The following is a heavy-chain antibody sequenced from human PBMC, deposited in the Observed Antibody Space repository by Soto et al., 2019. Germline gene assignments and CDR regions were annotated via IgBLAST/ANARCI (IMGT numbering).Heavy chain of an antibody. J-gene: IGHJ4*01. Sequence: SETLSLTCTVSGGSISSYYWRWIRQPPGKGLEWIGYIYYSGSTNYNPSLKSRVTISVDTSKNQFSLKLSSVTAADTAVYYCLKFHCTDEEGYTAGFWGEGSPVTDSS. CDR3: LKFHCTDEEGYTAGF. CDR2: IYYSGST. V-gene: IGHV4-59*01. D-gene: IGHD5-18*01. CDR1: GGSISSYY.